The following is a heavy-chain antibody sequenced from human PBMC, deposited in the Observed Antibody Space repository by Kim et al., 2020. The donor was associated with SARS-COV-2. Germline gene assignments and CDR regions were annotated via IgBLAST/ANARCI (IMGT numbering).Heavy chain of an antibody. D-gene: IGHD3-10*01. CDR2: IIPIFGTA. CDR1: GGTFSSYA. V-gene: IGHV1-69*13. Sequence: SVKVSCKASGGTFSSYAISWVRQAPGQGLEWMGGIIPIFGTANYAQKFQGRVTITADESTSTAYMELSSLRSEDTAVYYCASVQKGGYGSGRPNYYYYGMDVWGQGTTVTVSS. CDR3: ASVQKGGYGSGRPNYYYYGMDV. J-gene: IGHJ6*02.